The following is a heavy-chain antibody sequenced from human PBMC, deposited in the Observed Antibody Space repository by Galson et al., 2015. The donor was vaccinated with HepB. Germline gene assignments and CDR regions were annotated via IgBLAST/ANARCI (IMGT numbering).Heavy chain of an antibody. CDR1: GFTFSRYG. D-gene: IGHD5-12*01. J-gene: IGHJ4*02. V-gene: IGHV3-33*06. CDR2: IRYDGSNK. CDR3: TKGGYEDDY. Sequence: SLRLSCAASGFTFSRYGMHWVRQAPGKGLEWVAVIRYDGSNKYYADSVKGRFTISRDNSKNALYLEMTSLRADDTAVYYCTKGGYEDDYWGQGTQVTVSS.